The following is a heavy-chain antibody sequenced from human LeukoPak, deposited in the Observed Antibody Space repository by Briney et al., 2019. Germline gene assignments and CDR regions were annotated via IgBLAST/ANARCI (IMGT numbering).Heavy chain of an antibody. J-gene: IGHJ6*03. V-gene: IGHV3-33*01. CDR1: GFTFSSFG. CDR3: VRDRDYSAGFPYYYMDV. D-gene: IGHD4-11*01. CDR2: IWDDGSSK. Sequence: GRSLRLSCAASGFTFSSFGMHWVRQASGKGLEWVALIWDDGSSKNYADSVKGRFTISRDNSKNTLYLQTDSLRVDDTAVYYCVRDRDYSAGFPYYYMDVWGTGTTVTVSS.